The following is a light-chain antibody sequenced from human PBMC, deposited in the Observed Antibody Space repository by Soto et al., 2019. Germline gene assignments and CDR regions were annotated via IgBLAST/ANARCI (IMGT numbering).Light chain of an antibody. CDR2: DND. V-gene: IGLV1-51*01. CDR1: GSNTGNNY. J-gene: IGLJ1*01. Sequence: QSVLTQPPSVSAAPGQKVTISCSGSGSNTGNNYVSWYQQLPGTAPKLLIYDNDERPSGIPDRFSGSKSGTSATLGITGLQTGDEADYYCGTWDSSLSAYVFGTGTKVTVL. CDR3: GTWDSSLSAYV.